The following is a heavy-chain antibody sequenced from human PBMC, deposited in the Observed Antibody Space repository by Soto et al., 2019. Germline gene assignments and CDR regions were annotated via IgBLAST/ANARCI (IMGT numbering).Heavy chain of an antibody. D-gene: IGHD6-13*01. CDR3: XSAXAAAXTLHI. J-gene: IGHJ3*02. CDR1: GYTFTSYY. Sequence: QVQLVQSGAEVKKPGASVKVSCKASGYTFTSYYMHWVRQAPGQGLEWMGIINPSGGSTSYAQKFQGRVTMTRDTSTSTVYMELSSLRSEDTAVYYCXSAXAAAXTLHIWGQGTMVTVSS. V-gene: IGHV1-46*01. CDR2: INPSGGST.